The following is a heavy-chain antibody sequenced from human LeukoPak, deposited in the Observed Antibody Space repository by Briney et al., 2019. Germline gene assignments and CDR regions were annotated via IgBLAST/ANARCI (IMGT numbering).Heavy chain of an antibody. J-gene: IGHJ4*02. Sequence: GGSLRLSCAASGFTFSSYAMNWVRQAPGKGLEWVSISGSGGDTYYADSVKGRFTISRDNSKNTLYLRMNSLRAEDTAVYYCAKARGATYGTYYFDYWGQGTLVTVSS. V-gene: IGHV3-23*01. D-gene: IGHD4/OR15-4a*01. CDR2: ISGSGGDT. CDR3: AKARGATYGTYYFDY. CDR1: GFTFSSYA.